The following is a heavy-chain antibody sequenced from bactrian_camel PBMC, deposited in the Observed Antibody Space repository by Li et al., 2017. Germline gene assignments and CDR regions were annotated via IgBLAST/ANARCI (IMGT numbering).Heavy chain of an antibody. Sequence: DVQLVESGGALVQPGGSLRLSCATSGFTFSDTDMTWVRHVPGKGLEWVSVINKAGGSPFYADSVKGRFTISRDNAKNTLYLQMNMLKTEDTAVYYCAIDWYHYGSGPLNDWGQGTQVTVS. CDR3: AIDWYHYGSGPLND. CDR2: INKAGGSP. J-gene: IGHJ4*01. D-gene: IGHD5*01. V-gene: IGHV3S40*01. CDR1: GFTFSDTD.